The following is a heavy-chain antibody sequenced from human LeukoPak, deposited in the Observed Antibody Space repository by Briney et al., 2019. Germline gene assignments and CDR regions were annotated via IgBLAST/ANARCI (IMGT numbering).Heavy chain of an antibody. Sequence: PSETLSLTCAVSGGSISSSSSICWTWVRQPPGEGLEWIGEIYHNGATNYNPPLKSRVTMLLDKSKNQFFLKLNSVTAADTAVYYCARNGGNSDYDYWGQGTLVTVSA. CDR2: IYHNGAT. CDR3: ARNGGNSDYDY. D-gene: IGHD4-23*01. CDR1: GGSISSSSSIC. J-gene: IGHJ4*02. V-gene: IGHV4-4*02.